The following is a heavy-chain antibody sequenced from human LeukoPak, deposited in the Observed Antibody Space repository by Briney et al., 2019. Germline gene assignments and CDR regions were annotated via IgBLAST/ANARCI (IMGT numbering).Heavy chain of an antibody. CDR1: GFTFSNYG. V-gene: IGHV3-33*01. CDR2: MWVWNDGSNE. D-gene: IGHD3-16*01. J-gene: IGHJ6*02. Sequence: PGGSLRLSCTASGFTFSNYGMNWVRQAPGKGLEWVAVMWVWNDGSNEYYADSVKGRFTIARDNSKNTLYLQMVSLRAEYAADYYCARDRFPHDDAHYGMDVWGQGTTVTVSS. CDR3: ARDRFPHDDAHYGMDV.